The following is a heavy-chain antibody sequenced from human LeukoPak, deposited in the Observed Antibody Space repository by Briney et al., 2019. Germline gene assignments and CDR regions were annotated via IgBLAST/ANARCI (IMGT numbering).Heavy chain of an antibody. CDR2: INSDGSST. Sequence: GGSLRLPCAASGFTFSSYWMHWVRQAPGKVLLRVSRINSDGSSTSYADSVKGRFTISRDNAKNTLYLQMNSLRAEDTAVYYCARRIAAAAAPYYFDYWGQGTLVTVSS. CDR1: GFTFSSYW. D-gene: IGHD6-13*01. V-gene: IGHV3-74*01. J-gene: IGHJ4*02. CDR3: ARRIAAAAAPYYFDY.